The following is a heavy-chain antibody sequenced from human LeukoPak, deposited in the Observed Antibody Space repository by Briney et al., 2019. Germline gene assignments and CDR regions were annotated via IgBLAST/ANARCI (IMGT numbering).Heavy chain of an antibody. D-gene: IGHD5-18*01. CDR3: ARAGYSYGTYYYYYYGMDV. V-gene: IGHV3-11*01. CDR2: ISSSGNTI. J-gene: IGHJ6*02. Sequence: GGSLRLSCAASGFTFSDYYMSWIRQAPGKGLEWVSHISSSGNTIYYVDSVKGRFTISRDNAKNSLYLQMNSLRAEDTAVYYCARAGYSYGTYYYYYYGMDVWGQGTTVTVPS. CDR1: GFTFSDYY.